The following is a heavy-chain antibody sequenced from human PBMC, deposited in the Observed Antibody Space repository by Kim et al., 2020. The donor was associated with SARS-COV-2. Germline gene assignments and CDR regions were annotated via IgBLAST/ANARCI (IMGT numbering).Heavy chain of an antibody. Sequence: ASVKVSCKASGYTFTSYAMNWVRQAPGQGLEWMGWINTNTGNPTYAQGFTGRFVFSLDTSVSTAYLQISSLKAEDTAVYYCARSLLWFGELLFLRGGNWFDPWGQGTLVTVSS. CDR1: GYTFTSYA. D-gene: IGHD3-10*01. J-gene: IGHJ5*02. CDR3: ARSLLWFGELLFLRGGNWFDP. V-gene: IGHV7-4-1*02. CDR2: INTNTGNP.